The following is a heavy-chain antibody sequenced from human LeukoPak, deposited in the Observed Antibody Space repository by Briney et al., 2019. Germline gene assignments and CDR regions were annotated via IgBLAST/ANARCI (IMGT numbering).Heavy chain of an antibody. CDR3: AHTQHTSVLWFGESVKNWFDP. CDR1: GFSLSTSGVG. J-gene: IGHJ5*02. V-gene: IGHV2-5*01. D-gene: IGHD3-10*01. Sequence: ESGPTLVNPTQTLTLTCTFSGFSLSTSGVGVGWIRQPPGKALEWLALIYWNDDKRYSPSLKSRLTITKDTSKNQMVLTMTNMDPVDTATYYCAHTQHTSVLWFGESVKNWFDPWGQGTLVTVSS. CDR2: IYWNDDK.